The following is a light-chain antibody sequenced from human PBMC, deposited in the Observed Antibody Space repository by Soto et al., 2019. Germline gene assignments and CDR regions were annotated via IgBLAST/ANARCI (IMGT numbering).Light chain of an antibody. CDR1: QSISPW. Sequence: DIQMTQSPSTLSASVGDSVTITCRASQSISPWLAWYQQKPGKAPTLLIYKASSLEGGVPSRFSGSGSGKDFNITISSLQPDDFATYYCQQYNTYPLTCGGGTTVEIK. J-gene: IGKJ4*01. CDR2: KAS. CDR3: QQYNTYPLT. V-gene: IGKV1-5*03.